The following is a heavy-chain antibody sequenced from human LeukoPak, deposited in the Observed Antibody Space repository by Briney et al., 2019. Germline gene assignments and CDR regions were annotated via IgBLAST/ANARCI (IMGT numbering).Heavy chain of an antibody. J-gene: IGHJ4*02. CDR1: GFTFDDYA. CDR3: AKRADSSAHSFDY. D-gene: IGHD3-22*01. V-gene: IGHV3-48*03. Sequence: GRSLRLSCAASGFTFDDYAMHWVRQAPGKGLGWLSYIRSSDSTTYYADSVKGRFTISRDNAKNSLYLQMDSLRVEDTAVYYCAKRADSSAHSFDYWGQGTLVTVSS. CDR2: IRSSDSTT.